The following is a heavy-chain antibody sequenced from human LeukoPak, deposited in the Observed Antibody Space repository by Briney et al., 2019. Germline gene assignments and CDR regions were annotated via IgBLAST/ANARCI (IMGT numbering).Heavy chain of an antibody. Sequence: PSETLSLTCTVSGGSISSYYWSWIRQSPGKGLEWIGYIYYSGSTNYNPSLKSRVTISVDTSKNQFSLKLSSVTAADTAVYYCAIVGSSRTQYFQHWGQGTLVTVSS. CDR3: AIVGSSRTQYFQH. J-gene: IGHJ1*01. CDR2: IYYSGST. V-gene: IGHV4-59*01. CDR1: GGSISSYY. D-gene: IGHD1-26*01.